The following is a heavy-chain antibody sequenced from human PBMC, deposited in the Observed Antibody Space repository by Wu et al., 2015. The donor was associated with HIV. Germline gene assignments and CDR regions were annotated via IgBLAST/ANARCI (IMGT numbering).Heavy chain of an antibody. CDR3: ARQTSTYSGYDFLPGRPNHRYYFDY. J-gene: IGHJ4*02. CDR1: GYTFTAMV. Sequence: GADGEKPGLSEVSXKASGYTFTAMVSAGCDRPWTRLEWMGWISAYNGNTNYAQKLQGRVTMTTDTSTSTAYMELRSLRSDDTAVYYCARQTSTYSGYDFLPGRPNHRYYFDYWGQGTLVTVSS. V-gene: IGHV1-18*01. D-gene: IGHD5-12*01. CDR2: ISAYNGNT.